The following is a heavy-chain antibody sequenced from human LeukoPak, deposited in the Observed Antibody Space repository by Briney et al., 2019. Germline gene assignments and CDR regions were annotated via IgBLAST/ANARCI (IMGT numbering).Heavy chain of an antibody. CDR3: ARYGYGGNSANLFDY. Sequence: PSETLSLTCTVSGGSISSYYWSWIRQPPGKGLEWIGYIYYSGSTNYNPSLKSRVTISVDTSKNQFSLKLSSVTAADTAVYYCARYGYGGNSANLFDYWGQGTLVTVSS. CDR1: GGSISSYY. J-gene: IGHJ4*02. V-gene: IGHV4-59*01. D-gene: IGHD4-23*01. CDR2: IYYSGST.